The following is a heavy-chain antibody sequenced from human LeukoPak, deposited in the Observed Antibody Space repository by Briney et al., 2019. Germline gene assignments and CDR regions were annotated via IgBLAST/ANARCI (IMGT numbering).Heavy chain of an antibody. V-gene: IGHV3-53*01. CDR2: IYSGGST. J-gene: IGHJ4*02. D-gene: IGHD1-26*01. CDR3: ATLGSY. CDR1: GFTFSSYA. Sequence: GGSLRLSCAASGFTFSSYAMSWVRQAPGKGLEWVSVIYSGGSTYYADSVKGRFTISRDNSKNTLYLQMNSLRAEDTAVYYCATLGSYWGQGTLVSVSS.